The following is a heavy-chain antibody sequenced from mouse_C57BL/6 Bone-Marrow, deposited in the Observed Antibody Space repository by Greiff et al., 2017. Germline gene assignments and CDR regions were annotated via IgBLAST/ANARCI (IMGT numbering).Heavy chain of an antibody. J-gene: IGHJ3*01. V-gene: IGHV5-9-1*02. Sequence: VQLKESGEGLVKPGGSLKLSCAASGFTFSSYAMSWVRQTPEKRLEWVAYISSGGDYIYYADTVKGRFTISRDNARNTLYLQMSSLKSEDTAMYYCTRDDGNWGFAYWGQGTLVTVSA. CDR2: ISSGGDYI. CDR1: GFTFSSYA. D-gene: IGHD2-3*01. CDR3: TRDDGNWGFAY.